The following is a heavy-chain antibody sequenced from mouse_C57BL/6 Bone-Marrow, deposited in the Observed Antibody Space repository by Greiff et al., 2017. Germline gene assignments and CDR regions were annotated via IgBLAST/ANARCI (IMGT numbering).Heavy chain of an antibody. CDR2: IDPETGGT. D-gene: IGHD1-1*01. J-gene: IGHJ4*01. Sequence: QVQLKESGAELVRPGASVTLSCKASGYTFTDYEMHWVKQTPVYGLEWIGAIDPETGGTAYNQKFKGKAILTADKSSSTAYMELRSLTSEDAAVYYCSKITTIVANYSMDYWGQGTSVTVSS. CDR3: SKITTIVANYSMDY. CDR1: GYTFTDYE. V-gene: IGHV1-15*01.